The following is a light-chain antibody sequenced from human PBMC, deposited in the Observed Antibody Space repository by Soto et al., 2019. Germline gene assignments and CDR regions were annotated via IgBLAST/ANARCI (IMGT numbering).Light chain of an antibody. CDR1: QSVTSNY. CDR2: GAS. J-gene: IGKJ4*01. V-gene: IGKV3-20*01. CDR3: QQYGNSPPLT. Sequence: EIVLTQSPGTLSLSPGERATLSCRASQSVTSNYLAWYQQKPGQAPRLLIYGASSRATGIPDRFSGTGSGTDFNLTISRLEPEYCAVYYCQQYGNSPPLTFGGGTKVEIK.